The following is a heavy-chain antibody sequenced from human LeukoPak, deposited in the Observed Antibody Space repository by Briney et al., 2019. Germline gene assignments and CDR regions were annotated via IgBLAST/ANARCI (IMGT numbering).Heavy chain of an antibody. CDR2: IYWDDDK. CDR1: GFSLSTSGVG. Sequence: SGPTLVKPPQTLTLTCTFSGFSLSTSGVGVGWIRQPPGKALEWLALIYWDDDKRYSPSLKSRLTITKDTSKNQVVLTMTNMDPVDTATYYCAHRLAGYYDILTGYYNRHDAFDIWGQGTMVTVSS. D-gene: IGHD3-9*01. V-gene: IGHV2-5*02. J-gene: IGHJ3*02. CDR3: AHRLAGYYDILTGYYNRHDAFDI.